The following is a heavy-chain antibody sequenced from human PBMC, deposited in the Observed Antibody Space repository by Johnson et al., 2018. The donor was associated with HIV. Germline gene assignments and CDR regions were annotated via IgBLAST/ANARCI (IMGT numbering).Heavy chain of an antibody. V-gene: IGHV3-7*01. CDR1: GFTFSRYW. CDR3: ARGGLLWFGHPAD. CDR2: INHDGSEK. D-gene: IGHD3-10*01. J-gene: IGHJ3*01. Sequence: VQLVESGGGLVQPGGSLRLSCAASGFTFSRYWMSWVRQAPGTGLEWVANINHDGSEKYCVDSAQGRFTISRDNAKNSLYLQMNSLRAEDTAVYYCARGGLLWFGHPADWGQGTMVTVSS.